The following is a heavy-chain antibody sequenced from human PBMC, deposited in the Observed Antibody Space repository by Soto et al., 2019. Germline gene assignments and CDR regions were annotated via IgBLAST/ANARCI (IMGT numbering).Heavy chain of an antibody. J-gene: IGHJ4*02. CDR2: INHSGST. V-gene: IGHV4-34*01. D-gene: IGHD2-21*01. CDR1: GGSFSGYY. CDR3: AGYNDHAEPASILY. Sequence: SETLSLTCAVYGGSFSGYYWSWFRQPPGKGLEWIGEINHSGSTNYNPSLKSRVTISVDTSKNQFSLKLSSVTAADTAVYYCAGYNDHAEPASILYWGQGSLVTVSS.